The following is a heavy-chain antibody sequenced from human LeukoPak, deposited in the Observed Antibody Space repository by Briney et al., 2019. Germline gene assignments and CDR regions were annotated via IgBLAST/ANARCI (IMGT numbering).Heavy chain of an antibody. CDR1: GFTFSSYA. J-gene: IGHJ3*02. CDR3: ARMPGPGIAAAGDAFDI. V-gene: IGHV3-30-3*01. D-gene: IGHD6-13*01. Sequence: GGSLRLSCAASGFTFSSYAMHWVRQAPGKGLEWVAVISYDGSNKYYADSVKGRFTISRDNSKNTLYLQMNSLRAEDTAVYYCARMPGPGIAAAGDAFDIWGQGTMVTVSS. CDR2: ISYDGSNK.